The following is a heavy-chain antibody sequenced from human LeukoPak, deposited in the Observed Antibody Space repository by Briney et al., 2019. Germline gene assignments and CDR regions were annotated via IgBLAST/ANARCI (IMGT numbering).Heavy chain of an antibody. CDR1: GFTVSSNY. V-gene: IGHV3-66*01. D-gene: IGHD1-26*01. CDR3: AREERELRGLDY. J-gene: IGHJ4*02. Sequence: GGSLRLSCAASGFTVSSNYMSWVRQAPGKGLEWVSVNYSGGSTYYADSVKGRFTISRDNSKNTLYLQMNSLRAEDTAVYYCAREERELRGLDYWGQGTLVTVSS. CDR2: NYSGGST.